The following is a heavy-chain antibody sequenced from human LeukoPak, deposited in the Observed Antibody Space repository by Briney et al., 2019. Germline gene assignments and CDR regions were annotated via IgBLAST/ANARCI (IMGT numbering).Heavy chain of an antibody. CDR3: AREIITIFGVVTGGLDY. J-gene: IGHJ4*02. D-gene: IGHD3-3*01. CDR2: INPNSGGT. Sequence: ASVKVSCKASGYTFTGYYMHWVRQAPGQGLEWMGWINPNSGGTNYAQKFQGRVTMTRDTSISTAYMELSRLRSDDTAVYYCAREIITIFGVVTGGLDYWGQGTLVTVSS. V-gene: IGHV1-2*02. CDR1: GYTFTGYY.